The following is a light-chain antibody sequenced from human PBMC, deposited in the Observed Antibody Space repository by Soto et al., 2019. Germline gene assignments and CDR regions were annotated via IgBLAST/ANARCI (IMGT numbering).Light chain of an antibody. CDR1: QSISTW. CDR2: DAS. J-gene: IGKJ2*01. Sequence: DIQMTQSPSTLSASAGDGVTITCRASQSISTWLAWYQQKPGKAPKLLIYDASTLESGVPSRFSGSGSGTEFTLTISSLQPDDFATYYCQQYSIYWNTFGQGTKLEIK. CDR3: QQYSIYWNT. V-gene: IGKV1-5*01.